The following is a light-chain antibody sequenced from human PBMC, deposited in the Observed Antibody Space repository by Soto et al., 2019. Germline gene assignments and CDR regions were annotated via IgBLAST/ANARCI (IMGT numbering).Light chain of an antibody. CDR2: EAS. V-gene: IGLV2-23*01. J-gene: IGLJ3*02. CDR1: NSDVGSHNF. CDR3: CSLTNGATWV. Sequence: QSALTQPASVSGSPGQSITISCTGTNSDVGSHNFVSWYQQYPGKDPKLLIYEASKRPSGLSNRCSVSKSGNTASLTISGLQAEDEADYYCCSLTNGATWVFGGGTKLTVL.